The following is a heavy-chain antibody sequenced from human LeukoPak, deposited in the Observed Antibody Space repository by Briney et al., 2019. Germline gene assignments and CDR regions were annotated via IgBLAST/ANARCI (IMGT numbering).Heavy chain of an antibody. CDR2: ISYSGTT. Sequence: SETLSLTCTVSSASISSSPYFWGWIRQSPGKGLEWIGSISYSGTTYYNSSLKSRVTISVDTSKNQFSLKLTSVTAADTAVYYCAANSADYNTLGSSYKVWGQGTLVTVSS. CDR3: AANSADYNTLGSSYKV. D-gene: IGHD3-10*01. J-gene: IGHJ4*02. CDR1: SASISSSPYF. V-gene: IGHV4-39*01.